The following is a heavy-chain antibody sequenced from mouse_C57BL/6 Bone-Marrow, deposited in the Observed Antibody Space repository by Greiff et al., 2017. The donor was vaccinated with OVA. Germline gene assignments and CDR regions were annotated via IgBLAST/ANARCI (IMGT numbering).Heavy chain of an antibody. CDR3: ARSDYDDWFAY. CDR2: INPGSGGT. V-gene: IGHV1-54*01. J-gene: IGHJ3*01. CDR1: GYAFTNYL. D-gene: IGHD2-4*01. Sequence: QVQLQQSGAELVRPGTSVKVSCKASGYAFTNYLIEWVKQRPGQGLEWIGVINPGSGGTNYNEKFKGKATLTADKSSSTAYMQLSSLTSEDSAVYFCARSDYDDWFAYWGQGTLVTVSA.